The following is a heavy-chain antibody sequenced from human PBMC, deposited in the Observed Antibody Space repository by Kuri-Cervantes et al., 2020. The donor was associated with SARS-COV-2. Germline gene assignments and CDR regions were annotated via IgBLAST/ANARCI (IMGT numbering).Heavy chain of an antibody. Sequence: GGSLRLSCEASGFTFSGHWIHWVGQAPGKGLVWVSRINPDGSYTNNADSVKGRFTLSRDNAKNMLFLQMNSLRAEDTAVYYCVRDGDHWNFDYWGQGTRVTVSS. J-gene: IGHJ4*02. V-gene: IGHV3-74*01. CDR1: GFTFSGHW. CDR3: VRDGDHWNFDY. CDR2: INPDGSYT. D-gene: IGHD1-1*01.